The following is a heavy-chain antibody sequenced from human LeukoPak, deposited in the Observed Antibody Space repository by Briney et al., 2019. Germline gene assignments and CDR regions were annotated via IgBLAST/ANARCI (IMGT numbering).Heavy chain of an antibody. CDR2: IYTSGST. J-gene: IGHJ4*02. V-gene: IGHV4-4*07. D-gene: IGHD4-17*01. CDR3: ASFSGDYALDY. Sequence: SETLSLTCTVSGGSISTYYWSWIRQPAGKGLEWIGRIYTSGSTNYNPSLKSRVTISVDTSKNQFSLKLSSVTAADTAVYYCASFSGDYALDYWGQGTLVTVSS. CDR1: GGSISTYY.